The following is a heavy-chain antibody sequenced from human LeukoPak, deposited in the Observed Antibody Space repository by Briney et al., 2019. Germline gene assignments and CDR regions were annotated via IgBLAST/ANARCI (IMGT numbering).Heavy chain of an antibody. Sequence: PGRSLRLSCAASGFTFSSYAMHWVRQAPGKGLEWEAVISYDGSNKYYADSVKGRFTISRDNSKNTLYLQMNSLRAEDTAVYYCARGPVIAAAAYYWGQGTLVTVSS. V-gene: IGHV3-30*04. D-gene: IGHD6-13*01. CDR2: ISYDGSNK. CDR1: GFTFSSYA. CDR3: ARGPVIAAAAYY. J-gene: IGHJ4*02.